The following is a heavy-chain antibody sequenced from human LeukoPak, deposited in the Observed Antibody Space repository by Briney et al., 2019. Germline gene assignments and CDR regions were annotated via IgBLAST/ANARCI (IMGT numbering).Heavy chain of an antibody. J-gene: IGHJ4*02. D-gene: IGHD4-17*01. V-gene: IGHV3-53*01. CDR1: GFTVSSNY. CDR2: TYSGGTT. Sequence: AGGSLRLSCAASGFTVSSNYMSWVRQAPGKGLEWVSVTYSGGTTDYADSVQGRFTISRDNSKNTLYLQMNSLRAEDTAVYYCAGEGDYWHRFDHWGRGTLVTVSS. CDR3: AGEGDYWHRFDH.